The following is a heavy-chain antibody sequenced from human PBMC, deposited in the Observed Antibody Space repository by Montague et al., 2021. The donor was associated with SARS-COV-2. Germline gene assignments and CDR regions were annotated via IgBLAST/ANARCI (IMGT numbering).Heavy chain of an antibody. D-gene: IGHD1-7*01. V-gene: IGHV4-34*01. J-gene: IGHJ6*02. Sequence: SETLSLSCAVYGGSFSGYYWSWIRQPPGKGLEWIGEINHSGSTTYNPSLKSRVTISVDTSKNQFSLKLSSVTAADTAVYYCAGGELELHIRDYYYYGMDVWGQGTTVTVSS. CDR2: INHSGST. CDR1: GGSFSGYY. CDR3: AGGELELHIRDYYYYGMDV.